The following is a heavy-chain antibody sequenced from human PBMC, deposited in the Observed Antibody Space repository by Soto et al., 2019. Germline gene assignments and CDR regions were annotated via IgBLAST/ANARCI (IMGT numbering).Heavy chain of an antibody. CDR3: ARAAVVPAASYYYYGMDV. CDR1: GGSFSSYA. V-gene: IGHV1-69*13. Sequence: SVKVSCKASGGSFSSYAISWVRQAPGQGLEWMGGIIPIFGTANYAQKFQGRVTITADESTSTAYMELSSLRSEDTAVYYCARAAVVPAASYYYYGMDVWGQGTTVTVSS. CDR2: IIPIFGTA. J-gene: IGHJ6*02. D-gene: IGHD2-2*01.